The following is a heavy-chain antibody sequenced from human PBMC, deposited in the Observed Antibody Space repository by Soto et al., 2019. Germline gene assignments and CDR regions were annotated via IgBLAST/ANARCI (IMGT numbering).Heavy chain of an antibody. CDR3: ARERYYDSSGYLGY. V-gene: IGHV3-48*04. Sequence: GGSLRLSCAASGFTFSSYSMNWVRQAPGKGLEWVSYISSSSSTIYYADSVKGRFTISRDNAKNSLYLQMNSLRAEDTAVYYCARERYYDSSGYLGYWGQGTLVTVSS. J-gene: IGHJ4*02. CDR1: GFTFSSYS. CDR2: ISSSSSTI. D-gene: IGHD3-22*01.